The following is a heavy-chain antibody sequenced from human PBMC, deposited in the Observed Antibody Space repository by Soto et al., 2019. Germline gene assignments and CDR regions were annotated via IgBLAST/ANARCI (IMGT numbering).Heavy chain of an antibody. CDR3: AKGGRQGLVTSDFNS. CDR2: VSHDGRNT. D-gene: IGHD6-19*01. Sequence: VQLVESGGGVVQPGRSLRLSCAASGFTFSDYAMHWVRQAPGKGLEWVAVVSHDGRNTHYADSVKGRLTISRDSSKTTVSLEMPSLRAEDTAVYYCAKGGRQGLVTSDFNSGGQGALVTVSS. J-gene: IGHJ4*02. V-gene: IGHV3-30*18. CDR1: GFTFSDYA.